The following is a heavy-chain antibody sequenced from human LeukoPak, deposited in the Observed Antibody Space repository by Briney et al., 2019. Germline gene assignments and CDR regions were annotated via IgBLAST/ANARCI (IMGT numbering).Heavy chain of an antibody. CDR1: GGTFSNYA. Sequence: SVKVSCKASGGTFSNYAISWVRQAPGQGLEWMGGIIPIFRTANYAQKFQDRVTITADESTSTAYMELSSLRSEDTAVYYCARDKLDKWNDQDGDYWGQGTLVTISS. D-gene: IGHD1-20*01. V-gene: IGHV1-69*13. J-gene: IGHJ4*02. CDR2: IIPIFRTA. CDR3: ARDKLDKWNDQDGDY.